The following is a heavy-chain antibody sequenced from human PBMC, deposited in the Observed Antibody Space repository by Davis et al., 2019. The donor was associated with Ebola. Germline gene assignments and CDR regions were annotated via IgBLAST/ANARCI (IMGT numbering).Heavy chain of an antibody. CDR1: GYSFTSYG. D-gene: IGHD6-13*01. CDR3: ARAAGAAADYYYYGMDV. V-gene: IGHV1-69*06. Sequence: MPGGSLRLSCKGSGYSFTSYGISWVRQAPGQGLEWMGGIIPIFGTANYAQKFQGRVTITADKSTSTAYMELSSLRSEDTAVYYCARAAGAAADYYYYGMDVWGQGTTVTVSS. J-gene: IGHJ6*02. CDR2: IIPIFGTA.